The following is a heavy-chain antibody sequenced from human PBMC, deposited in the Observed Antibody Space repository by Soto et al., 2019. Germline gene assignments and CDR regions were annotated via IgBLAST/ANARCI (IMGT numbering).Heavy chain of an antibody. J-gene: IGHJ4*02. CDR3: AKRGHYYSSGYYLFDY. D-gene: IGHD3-22*01. V-gene: IGHV3-23*01. Sequence: EVQLLESGGGLVQPGGSLRLSCAASGFTFSSYAMSWVRQAPGKGLEWVSAISGSGGSTYYADSVKGRFTISRDNSKNTLYLRMNSLRVDDTAVYYCAKRGHYYSSGYYLFDYWGQGTLVTVSS. CDR2: ISGSGGST. CDR1: GFTFSSYA.